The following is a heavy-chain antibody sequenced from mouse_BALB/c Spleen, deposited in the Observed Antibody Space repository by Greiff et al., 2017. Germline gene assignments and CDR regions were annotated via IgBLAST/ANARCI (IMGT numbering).Heavy chain of an antibody. CDR1: GYSITSGYY. V-gene: IGHV3-6*02. J-gene: IGHJ3*01. CDR3: ARGYGNFAY. D-gene: IGHD2-10*02. CDR2: ISYDGSN. Sequence: EVQLQESGPGLVKPSQSLSLTCSVTGYSITSGYYWNWIRQFPGNKLEWMGYISYDGSNNYNPSLKNRISITRDTSKNQFFLKLNSVTTEDTATYYCARGYGNFAYWGQGTLVTVSA.